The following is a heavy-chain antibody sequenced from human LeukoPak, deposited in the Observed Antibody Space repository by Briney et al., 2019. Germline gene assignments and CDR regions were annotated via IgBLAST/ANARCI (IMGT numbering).Heavy chain of an antibody. D-gene: IGHD3-10*01. V-gene: IGHV1-58*01. CDR2: IVVGSGDT. J-gene: IGHJ3*02. Sequence: TSVKVSCKASGFTFTSSAVQWVRQARGQRLEWIGWIVVGSGDTNSAQKLQERVTIPRDMSTRTVYMELSSLRSEDTAVYYCGADSMPRGVFSYAFDIWGQGTMVTVSS. CDR3: GADSMPRGVFSYAFDI. CDR1: GFTFTSSA.